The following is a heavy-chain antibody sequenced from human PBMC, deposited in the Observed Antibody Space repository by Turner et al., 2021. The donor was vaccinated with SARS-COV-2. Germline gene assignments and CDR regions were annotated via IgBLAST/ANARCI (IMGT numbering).Heavy chain of an antibody. CDR3: ARFKLGSGYNWFDP. CDR1: GDSISSYC. CDR2: ICYSGST. J-gene: IGHJ5*02. Sequence: QLQESGPGVVKPSGTLSLTCSVSGDSISSYCWSWIRQSPEKGLERIAYICYSGSTHHNPSLKSRVTISLDTSRNQFSLKLISVTAADTAVYYCARFKLGSGYNWFDPWGQGTLVTVSS. V-gene: IGHV4-59*01. D-gene: IGHD3-3*01.